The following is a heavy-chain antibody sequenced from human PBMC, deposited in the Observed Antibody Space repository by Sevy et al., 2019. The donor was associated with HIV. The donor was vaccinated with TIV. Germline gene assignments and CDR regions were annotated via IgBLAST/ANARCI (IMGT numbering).Heavy chain of an antibody. Sequence: SETLSLTCAVYGGSFSGYYWSWIRQPPGKGLEWIGEINHSGSTNYNPSLKSRVTISVDTSKNQFSLKLSSVTAADTAVYYCARGESSSSPDVLTAISWFDPWGQGTLVTVSS. CDR3: ARGESSSSPDVLTAISWFDP. CDR2: INHSGST. CDR1: GGSFSGYY. D-gene: IGHD2-21*02. J-gene: IGHJ5*02. V-gene: IGHV4-34*01.